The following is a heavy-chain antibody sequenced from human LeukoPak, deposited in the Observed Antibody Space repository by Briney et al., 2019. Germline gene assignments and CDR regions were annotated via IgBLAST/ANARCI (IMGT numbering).Heavy chain of an antibody. J-gene: IGHJ5*02. D-gene: IGHD3-9*01. V-gene: IGHV1-2*02. CDR3: ARELTGMGGNWFDP. CDR1: GYTFTGHF. CDR2: INPNSGGT. Sequence: GASVKVSCKASGYTFTGHFMHWVRQAPGQGLEWMGWINPNSGGTNYAQKFQGRVTMTRDTSISTAYMELSRLRSDDTAVYYCARELTGMGGNWFDPWGQGTLVTVSS.